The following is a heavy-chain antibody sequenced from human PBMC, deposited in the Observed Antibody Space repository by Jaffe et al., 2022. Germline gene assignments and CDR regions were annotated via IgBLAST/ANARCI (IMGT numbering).Heavy chain of an antibody. Sequence: QVQLVQSGAEVKKPGSSVKVSCKASGGTFSSYAISWVRQAPGQGLEWMGGIIPIFGTANYAQKFQGRVTITADESTSTAYMELSSLRSEDTAVYYCASREDTAMVMGPYYYYYMDVWGKGTTVTVSS. CDR1: GGTFSSYA. V-gene: IGHV1-69*01. D-gene: IGHD5-18*01. CDR2: IIPIFGTA. J-gene: IGHJ6*03. CDR3: ASREDTAMVMGPYYYYYMDV.